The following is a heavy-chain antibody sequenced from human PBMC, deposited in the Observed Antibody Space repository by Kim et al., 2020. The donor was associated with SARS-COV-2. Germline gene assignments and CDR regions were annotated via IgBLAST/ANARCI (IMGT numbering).Heavy chain of an antibody. D-gene: IGHD6-19*01. V-gene: IGHV4-34*01. CDR1: GGSFSAYY. Sequence: SETLSLTCAVYGGSFSAYYWSWIRQPPGKGLEWIGEINHSGSTNYNPSLKSRVTISVDTSKNQFSLKLSSVTAADTAVYYCARGTRQWLVRGPYYYYMDVGPERTALTVS. CDR2: INHSGST. CDR3: ARGTRQWLVRGPYYYYMDV. J-gene: IGHJ6*03.